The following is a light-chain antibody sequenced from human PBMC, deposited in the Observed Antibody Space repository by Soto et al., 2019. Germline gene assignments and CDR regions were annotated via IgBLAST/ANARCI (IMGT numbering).Light chain of an antibody. CDR2: GAS. CDR1: QSVSSSY. V-gene: IGKV3-20*01. Sequence: EIVLTQSPGTLSLSPGERATLSCRASQSVSSSYLAWYQQKPGQAPRLLIYGASSRATGIPDRFSGSGSGTDFTLTISRLEPEDFAVYYCQQYINSPYSFGQGTKVEIK. CDR3: QQYINSPYS. J-gene: IGKJ2*01.